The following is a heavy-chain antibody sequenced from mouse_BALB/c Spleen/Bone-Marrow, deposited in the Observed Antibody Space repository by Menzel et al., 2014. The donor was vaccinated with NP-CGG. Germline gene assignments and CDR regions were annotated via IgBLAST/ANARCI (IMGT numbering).Heavy chain of an antibody. V-gene: IGHV5-4*02. Sequence: EVKLMESGGGLVKPGGSLKLSCAASGFTFSDYYMYWVRQTPEKRLEWVATISDGGSYTYNPDSVKGRFTISRDNAKNNLYLQMSSLKSEDTAMYYCARVVTTATLYWYFDVWGAGTTVTVSS. CDR3: ARVVTTATLYWYFDV. J-gene: IGHJ1*01. CDR1: GFTFSDYY. CDR2: ISDGGSYT. D-gene: IGHD1-2*01.